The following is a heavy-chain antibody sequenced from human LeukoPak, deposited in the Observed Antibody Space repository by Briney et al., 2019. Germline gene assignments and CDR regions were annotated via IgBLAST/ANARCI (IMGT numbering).Heavy chain of an antibody. CDR2: ISSDGGNI. V-gene: IGHV3-11*04. CDR1: GFSFSDYF. J-gene: IGHJ4*02. CDR3: ATSRVFDY. Sequence: GGSLRLSCVTSGFSFSDYFMNWIRQAPGKGLEWLSFISSDGGNIYYTDSVKGRFTISRDNAKKTLYLDMNSLRVDDTAIYYCATSRVFDYWGQGILLTVSS.